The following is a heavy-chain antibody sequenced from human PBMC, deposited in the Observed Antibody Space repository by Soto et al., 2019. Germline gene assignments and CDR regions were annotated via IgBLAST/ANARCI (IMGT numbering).Heavy chain of an antibody. V-gene: IGHV1-69*01. D-gene: IGHD2-15*01. J-gene: IGHJ6*02. CDR3: ARSQGGSSSLDIYYYYYYGMDV. CDR2: VIPIFGTA. Sequence: QVQLVQSGAEVKKPGSSVKVSCKAPGGTFSSYAISWVRQAPGQGLEWMGGVIPIFGTAKYAQKFQGRGTITADESTSTGYMALRSLRSEDTAVYYCARSQGGSSSLDIYYYYYYGMDVWGQGTTVTVSS. CDR1: GGTFSSYA.